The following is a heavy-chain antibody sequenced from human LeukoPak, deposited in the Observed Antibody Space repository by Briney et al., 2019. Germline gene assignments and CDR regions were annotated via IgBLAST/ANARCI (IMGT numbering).Heavy chain of an antibody. CDR3: ARGRTVTTIGLYYSYYMDV. Sequence: SQTLSLTCTVSGGPLSRGTYLWSWVRQPAGKGLERYGRNYTSRNPHNSPSLKSRVTISVDTSKNQFSLKLNSVAAADTAVYYCARGRTVTTIGLYYSYYMDVWGEGTTVTVSS. J-gene: IGHJ6*03. CDR2: NYTSRNP. CDR1: GGPLSRGTYL. V-gene: IGHV4-61*02. D-gene: IGHD3-22*01.